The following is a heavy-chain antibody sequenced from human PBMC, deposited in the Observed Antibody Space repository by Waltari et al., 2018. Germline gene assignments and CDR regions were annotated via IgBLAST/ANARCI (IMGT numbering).Heavy chain of an antibody. V-gene: IGHV1-69-2*01. CDR3: ATALGDSSSASRPFDF. CDR1: GYTFSDSY. J-gene: IGHJ3*01. CDR2: VDPEDGET. Sequence: EVQLLQSGAELKEPGTTVRISCKVSGYTFSDSYIPWVQQAPGKGLRWMGLVDPEDGETIYADNFQGRVTISADTSTDTAFMELSSLRSEDTAAFYCATALGDSSSASRPFDFWGQGTMITVSS. D-gene: IGHD6-19*01.